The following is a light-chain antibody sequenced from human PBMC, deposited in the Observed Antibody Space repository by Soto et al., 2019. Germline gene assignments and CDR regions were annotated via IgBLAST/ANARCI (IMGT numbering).Light chain of an antibody. V-gene: IGKV1-33*01. CDR1: QTISTW. J-gene: IGKJ5*01. CDR3: QQYDNVFT. Sequence: DIQVTQSPPTLSASVGDRVTITCRASQTISTWMAWYQQKPGKAPKLLIYDASNLQTGVPSRFSGSGYGTDFTFTISSLQPEDIATYYCQQYDNVFTFGQGTRLEIK. CDR2: DAS.